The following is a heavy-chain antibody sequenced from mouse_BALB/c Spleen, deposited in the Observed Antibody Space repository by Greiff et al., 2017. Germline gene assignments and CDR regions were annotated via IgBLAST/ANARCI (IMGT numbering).Heavy chain of an antibody. D-gene: IGHD1-2*01. J-gene: IGHJ3*01. Sequence: EVHLVESGGGLVQPGGSLKLSCAASGFTFSSYYMSWVRQTPEKRLELVAAINSNGGSTYYPDTVKGRFTISRDNAKNTLYLQMSSLKSEDTALYYCARHPSTATPFAYWGQGTLVTVSA. CDR2: INSNGGST. CDR3: ARHPSTATPFAY. V-gene: IGHV5-6-2*01. CDR1: GFTFSSYY.